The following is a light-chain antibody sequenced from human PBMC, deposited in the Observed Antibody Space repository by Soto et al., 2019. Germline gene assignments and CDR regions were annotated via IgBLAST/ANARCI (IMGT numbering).Light chain of an antibody. CDR2: AAS. V-gene: IGKV3-15*01. J-gene: IGKJ1*01. Sequence: EIVMTQSQATLSVSPGERATLSCRASHSVSSNLAWYQQKPGQAPRLLIYAASTRATGIPARFSGRGSGTDFTLTISSLQSGDFAVYYCQQYNNWPRTFGQGTKV. CDR1: HSVSSN. CDR3: QQYNNWPRT.